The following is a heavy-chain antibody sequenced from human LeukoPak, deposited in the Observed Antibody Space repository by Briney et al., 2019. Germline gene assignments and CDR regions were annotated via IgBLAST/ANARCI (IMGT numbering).Heavy chain of an antibody. J-gene: IGHJ4*02. V-gene: IGHV3-11*01. D-gene: IGHD3-10*01. CDR3: ARREDSYYYFDY. CDR2: ISSSGSTI. Sequence: KTGGSLRLSCAASGFTFSDYYMSWIRQAPGKGLEWVSYISSSGSTIYYADSVKSRFTISRDNAKNALYLQMNSLRAEDTAVYYCARREDSYYYFDYWGQGTLVTVSS. CDR1: GFTFSDYY.